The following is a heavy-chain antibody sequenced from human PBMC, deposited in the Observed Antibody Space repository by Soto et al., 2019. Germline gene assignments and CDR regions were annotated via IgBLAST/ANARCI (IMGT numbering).Heavy chain of an antibody. CDR2: IYPGDSDT. J-gene: IGHJ6*02. CDR1: GDSFTSYW. D-gene: IGHD3-10*01. Sequence: GESLKISCKGSGDSFTSYWIGWVRQMPGKGLEWMGIIYPGDSDTRYSPSFQGQVTISADKSISTAYLQWSSLKASDTAMYYCARTKRYYYGSGSYSPGGSYYYGMDVWGQGTTVTVSS. CDR3: ARTKRYYYGSGSYSPGGSYYYGMDV. V-gene: IGHV5-51*01.